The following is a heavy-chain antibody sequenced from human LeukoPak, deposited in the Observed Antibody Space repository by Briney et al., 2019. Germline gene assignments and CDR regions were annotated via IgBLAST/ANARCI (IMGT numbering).Heavy chain of an antibody. CDR3: ARGDYGGDYFDY. D-gene: IGHD4-23*01. CDR1: GFXFSDHY. Sequence: GGSLRLSCEVSGFXFSDHYISWIRQAPGKRLEWASYISSGSAYTNYADSVEGRFTISRDNAKNSLYLQMNSLRAEDTAVYYCARGDYGGDYFDYWGQGTLVTVSS. V-gene: IGHV3-11*05. J-gene: IGHJ4*02. CDR2: ISSGSAYT.